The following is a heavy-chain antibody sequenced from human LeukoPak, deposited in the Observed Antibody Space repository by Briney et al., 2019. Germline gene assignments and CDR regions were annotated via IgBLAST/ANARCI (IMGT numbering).Heavy chain of an antibody. CDR3: AKDMAAARRQYGMDV. J-gene: IGHJ6*02. CDR1: GFTFDDYA. D-gene: IGHD6-13*01. V-gene: IGHV3-9*01. CDR2: ISWNSGSI. Sequence: GGSLRLSCAASGFTFDDYAMHWVRHAPGKGLEWVSGISWNSGSIGYADSVKGRFTISRDNAKNSLYLQMNSLRAEDTALYYCAKDMAAARRQYGMDVWGQGTTVTVSS.